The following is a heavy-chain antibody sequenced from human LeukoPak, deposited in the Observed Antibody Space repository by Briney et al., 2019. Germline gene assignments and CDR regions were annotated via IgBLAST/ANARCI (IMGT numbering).Heavy chain of an antibody. Sequence: GESLKISCKGSGYIFPNYWIGWVRQMPGKGLEWMGIIYAGDSDITYSPSFQGQVTISADKSISTVYLQWSNLKASDTATYYCARRGGGRDYYYMDVWGKGTTVTVSS. CDR1: GYIFPNYW. CDR3: ARRGGGRDYYYMDV. D-gene: IGHD3-16*01. CDR2: IYAGDSDI. J-gene: IGHJ6*03. V-gene: IGHV5-51*01.